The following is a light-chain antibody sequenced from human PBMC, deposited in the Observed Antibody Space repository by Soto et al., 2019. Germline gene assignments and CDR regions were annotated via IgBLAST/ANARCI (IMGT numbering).Light chain of an antibody. CDR2: EGS. Sequence: QSALTQPASVSGSPGQSITISCTGTSSDVGSYNLVSWYQQHPGKAPKLMIYEGSKRPSGVSNRFSGSKSGNTASLTISGLQPEDEGDYYRCSYAGSSTLVFGGGTKHTLL. J-gene: IGLJ3*02. CDR3: CSYAGSSTLV. CDR1: SSDVGSYNL. V-gene: IGLV2-23*01.